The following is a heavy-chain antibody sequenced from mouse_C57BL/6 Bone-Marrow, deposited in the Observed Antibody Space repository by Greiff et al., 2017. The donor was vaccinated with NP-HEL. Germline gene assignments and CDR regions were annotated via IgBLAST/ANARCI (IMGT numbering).Heavy chain of an antibody. Sequence: EVNVVESGGGLVKPGGSLKLSCAASGFTFSSYAMSWVRQTPEKRLEWVATISDGGSYTYYPDNVKGRFTISRDNAKNNLYLQMSHLKSEGTAMYYCAREDYYYGSSYDYWGQGTTLTVSS. J-gene: IGHJ2*01. CDR2: ISDGGSYT. CDR3: AREDYYYGSSYDY. D-gene: IGHD1-1*01. CDR1: GFTFSSYA. V-gene: IGHV5-4*01.